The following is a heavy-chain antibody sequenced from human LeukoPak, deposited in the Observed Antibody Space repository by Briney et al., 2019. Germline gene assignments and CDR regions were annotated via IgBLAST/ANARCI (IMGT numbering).Heavy chain of an antibody. CDR1: GYTFTSYG. V-gene: IGHV1-18*01. CDR2: ISAYNGNT. Sequence: ASVKVSCKASGYTFTSYGISWVRQAPGQGLEWMGWISAYNGNTNYAQKLQGRVTMTTDTSTSTAYMELRSLRSDDTAVYYCARVVYYHGPGSFPDYWGQGTLVTVSS. D-gene: IGHD3-10*01. CDR3: ARVVYYHGPGSFPDY. J-gene: IGHJ4*02.